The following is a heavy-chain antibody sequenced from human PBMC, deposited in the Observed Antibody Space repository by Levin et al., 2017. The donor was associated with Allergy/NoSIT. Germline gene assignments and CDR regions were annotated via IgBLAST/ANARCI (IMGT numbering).Heavy chain of an antibody. CDR3: ATSTDLSTFDS. CDR1: GFSFSSYA. D-gene: IGHD3-3*01. Sequence: GGSLRLSCAASGFSFSSYAMSWVRQAPGKGLEWVSTISDIGYSIYYADSVKGRLTISRDNSKSTLYLQMNSLRAEDTAVYYCATSTDLSTFDSWGQGTMVTVSS. CDR2: ISDIGYSI. V-gene: IGHV3-23*01. J-gene: IGHJ3*02.